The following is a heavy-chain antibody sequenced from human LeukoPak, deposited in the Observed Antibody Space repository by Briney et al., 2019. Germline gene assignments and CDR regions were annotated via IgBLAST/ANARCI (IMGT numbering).Heavy chain of an antibody. CDR2: ISASGGET. CDR3: AKRPRDTSGYYLGAFDG. Sequence: PGGSLRLSCAASGFTVSSNYMSWVRQAPGKGLEWVSAISASGGETYYADSVKGRFTISRDNSKNTLYLHMSSLRAEDTAVYFCAKRPRDTSGYYLGAFDGWGLGTTVTVSS. D-gene: IGHD3-22*01. J-gene: IGHJ3*01. V-gene: IGHV3-23*01. CDR1: GFTVSSNY.